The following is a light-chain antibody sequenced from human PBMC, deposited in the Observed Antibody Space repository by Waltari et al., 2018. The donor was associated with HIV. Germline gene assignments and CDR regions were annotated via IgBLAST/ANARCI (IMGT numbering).Light chain of an antibody. V-gene: IGLV2-11*01. J-gene: IGLJ3*02. CDR3: CSYAGSYTFV. CDR2: DVT. CDR1: SSDVGGCNS. Sequence: QSALTQPRSVSGSPGQSVAISCTGTSSDVGGCNSVSWYQQHPGKALKLMIYDVTKRPSGVPDRFSGSKSGNTASLTISGLQAEDEADYYCCSYAGSYTFVFGGGTKLTVL.